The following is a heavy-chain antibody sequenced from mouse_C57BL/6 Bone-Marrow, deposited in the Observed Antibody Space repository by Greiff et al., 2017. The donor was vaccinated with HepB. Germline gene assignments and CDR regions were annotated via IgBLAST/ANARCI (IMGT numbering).Heavy chain of an antibody. CDR2: IDPEDGDT. CDR1: GFNIKDYY. D-gene: IGHD2-1*01. CDR3: TTCPIYYGNWFAY. V-gene: IGHV14-1*01. J-gene: IGHJ3*01. Sequence: VHVKQSGAELVRPGASVKLSCTASGFNIKDYYMHWVKQRPEQGLEWIGRIDPEDGDTEYAPKFQGKATMTADTSSNTAYLQLSSLTSEDTAVYYCTTCPIYYGNWFAYWGQGTLVTVSA.